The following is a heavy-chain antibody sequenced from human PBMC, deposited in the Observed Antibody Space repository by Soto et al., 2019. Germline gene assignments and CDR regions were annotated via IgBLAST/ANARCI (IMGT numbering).Heavy chain of an antibody. CDR1: GGSFSGYY. CDR2: INHSGST. CDR3: ARHFGYYYYMDV. V-gene: IGHV4-34*01. J-gene: IGHJ6*03. D-gene: IGHD3-10*01. Sequence: PSETLSLTCAVYGGSFSGYYWSWIRQPPGKGLEWIGEINHSGSTNYNPSLKSRVTISVDTSKNQFSLKLSSVTAADTAVYYCARHFGYYYYMDVWGKGTTVTVSS.